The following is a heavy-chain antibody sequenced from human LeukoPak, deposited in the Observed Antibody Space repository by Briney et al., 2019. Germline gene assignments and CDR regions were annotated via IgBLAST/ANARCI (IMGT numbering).Heavy chain of an antibody. D-gene: IGHD4-23*01. V-gene: IGHV4-59*01. CDR3: AGDYGSNNS. J-gene: IGHJ4*02. Sequence: SETLSLTCTVAGGSINNYYWSWVRPPPGKGLEGIGFIHYSGSTNYNPSLKSRVTMSLDTSKNQFYLQVRSVTAADTAVYYCAGDYGSNNSWGQGTLVTVSS. CDR1: GGSINNYY. CDR2: IHYSGST.